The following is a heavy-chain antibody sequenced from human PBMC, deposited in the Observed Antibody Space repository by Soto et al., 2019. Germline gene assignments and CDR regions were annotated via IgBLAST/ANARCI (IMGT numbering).Heavy chain of an antibody. CDR1: GFTLNNYG. D-gene: IGHD2-2*01. CDR2: ILYDGGKN. Sequence: PGGPLRLSCAASGFTLNNYGMHWVRLAPGKGLEWVAHILYDGGKNYYADSGKGRFTISRGNSKNTLYLQMNSLTPEDTAVYFCANIRDAYNFYFYYGMGVGGHGTAVIVSS. CDR3: ANIRDAYNFYFYYGMGV. J-gene: IGHJ6*02. V-gene: IGHV3-30*18.